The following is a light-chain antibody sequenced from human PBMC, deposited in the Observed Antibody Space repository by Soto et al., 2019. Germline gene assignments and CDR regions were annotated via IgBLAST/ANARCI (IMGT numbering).Light chain of an antibody. V-gene: IGKV1-5*03. J-gene: IGKJ1*01. CDR1: QSISSW. CDR3: QQYNSYWT. CDR2: KAS. Sequence: DIQMTQSPSTLSASVGDRVTITCRASQSISSWLAWYQQKPGKAPKLLISKASSLESGVPSRFSGSGSGTEFTLTICGLQPDDFATYYCQQYNSYWTFGQGTKVEIK.